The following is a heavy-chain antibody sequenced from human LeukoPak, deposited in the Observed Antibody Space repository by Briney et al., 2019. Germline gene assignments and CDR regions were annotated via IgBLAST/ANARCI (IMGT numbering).Heavy chain of an antibody. V-gene: IGHV3-48*03. CDR1: GLAFSNYE. D-gene: IGHD3-3*01. J-gene: IGHJ3*02. Sequence: PGGSLRLSCTASGLAFSNYEMNWVRQAPGEGLEWVSYISSSGSNIYYADSVKGRFTISRDNAKNSLYLQMNNLRAEDTAVYYCARDARITIFGVVIGDAFDIWGQGTMVTVSS. CDR2: ISSSGSNI. CDR3: ARDARITIFGVVIGDAFDI.